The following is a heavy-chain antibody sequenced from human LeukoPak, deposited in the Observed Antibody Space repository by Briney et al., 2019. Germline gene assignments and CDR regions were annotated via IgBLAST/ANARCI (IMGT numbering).Heavy chain of an antibody. CDR1: GFTFSSYA. D-gene: IGHD6-19*01. V-gene: IGHV3-23*01. CDR2: ITGSGGGT. CDR3: ARVDAGYSSGWYYMDV. Sequence: GGSLRLSCAASGFTFSSYAMSWVRQAPGKGLEWVSTITGSGGGTYYADSVKGRFTISRDNSKNTLYLQMNSLRAEDTAVYYCARVDAGYSSGWYYMDVWGKGTTVTISS. J-gene: IGHJ6*03.